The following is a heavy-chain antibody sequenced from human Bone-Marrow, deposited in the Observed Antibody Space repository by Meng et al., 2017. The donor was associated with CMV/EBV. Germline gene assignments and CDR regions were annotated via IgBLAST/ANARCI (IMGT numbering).Heavy chain of an antibody. CDR1: GYSISSGYY. CDR3: ARGGAVAGREAD. CDR2: IYHSGST. Sequence: SETLSLTCTASGYSISSGYYWGWIRQPPGKGLEWIGSIYHSGSTYYNPSLKSRVTISVDTSKNQFSLKLSSVTAADTAVYYCARGGAVAGREADWGQGTLVTVSS. J-gene: IGHJ4*02. D-gene: IGHD6-19*01. V-gene: IGHV4-38-2*02.